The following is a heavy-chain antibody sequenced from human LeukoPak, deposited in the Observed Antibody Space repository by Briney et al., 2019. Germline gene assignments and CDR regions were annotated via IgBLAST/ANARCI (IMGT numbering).Heavy chain of an antibody. J-gene: IGHJ6*02. CDR2: IYYRGST. V-gene: IGHV4-59*01. CDR1: GGSISGYY. Sequence: SETLSLTCTVSGGSISGYYWTWIRQPPGKGLEWIGYIYYRGSTNYNPSLKSRVTISIDTSKNQFSLKLTSVTAADTAVYYCTRDDYYYYYGMNVWGQGTTVTVSS. CDR3: TRDDYYYYYGMNV.